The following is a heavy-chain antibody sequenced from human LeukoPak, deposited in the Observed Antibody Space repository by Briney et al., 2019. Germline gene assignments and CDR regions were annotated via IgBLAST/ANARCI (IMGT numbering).Heavy chain of an antibody. J-gene: IGHJ5*02. D-gene: IGHD3-22*01. CDR3: AREPITVGGWLVITRAYNWFDP. Sequence: SQTLSLTCAISGDSVSSNSAAWNWIRQSPSRGLEWLGRTYYRSKWYNDYAVSVKSRITINPDTSKNQFSLQLNSVTPEDTAVYYCAREPITVGGWLVITRAYNWFDPWGQGTLVTVSS. CDR2: TYYRSKWYN. CDR1: GDSVSSNSAA. V-gene: IGHV6-1*01.